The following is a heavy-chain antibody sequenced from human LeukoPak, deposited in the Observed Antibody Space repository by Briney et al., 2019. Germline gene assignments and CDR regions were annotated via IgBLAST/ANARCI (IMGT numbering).Heavy chain of an antibody. CDR1: GYTFTGYF. Sequence: ASVKVSCKASGYTFTGYFLHWVRQAPGQGLEWMGWILPNTGGTHYAQKFQGRVTVTRDTSISTAYMEVSRLTSDDTAVCYCARKGEHYGDYDYWGQGTLVTVSS. J-gene: IGHJ4*02. CDR2: ILPNTGGT. D-gene: IGHD4-17*01. V-gene: IGHV1-2*02. CDR3: ARKGEHYGDYDY.